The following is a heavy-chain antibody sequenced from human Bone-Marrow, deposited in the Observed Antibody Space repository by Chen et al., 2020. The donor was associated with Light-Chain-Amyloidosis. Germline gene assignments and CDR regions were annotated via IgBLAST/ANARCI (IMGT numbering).Heavy chain of an antibody. J-gene: IGHJ5*01. Sequence: QVRLVESGGGVVRPGMSLRLSCAASGFTLSTYGMQWVRQVPGKGLEWLARISYDGGMVHYKESVKGRCTISRDNRRNILYLQMNSLRSEDTALYHCAKVTNGWYGGSFDSWGHGTLVTFSS. CDR3: AKVTNGWYGGSFDS. CDR1: GFTLSTYG. V-gene: IGHV3-30*18. D-gene: IGHD3-10*01. CDR2: ISYDGGMV.